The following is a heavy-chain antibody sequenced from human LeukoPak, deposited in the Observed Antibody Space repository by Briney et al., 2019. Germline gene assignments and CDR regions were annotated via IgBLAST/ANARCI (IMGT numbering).Heavy chain of an antibody. CDR1: GYTFTSYY. V-gene: IGHV1-18*04. D-gene: IGHD3-22*01. CDR2: ISAYNGNT. Sequence: HRASVKVSCKASGYTFTSYYMHWVRQAPGQGLEWMGWISAYNGNTNYAQKLQGRVTMTTDTSTSTAYMELRSLRSDDTAVYYCARDRAYGSWYYDSSGFDYWGQGTLVTVSS. CDR3: ARDRAYGSWYYDSSGFDY. J-gene: IGHJ4*02.